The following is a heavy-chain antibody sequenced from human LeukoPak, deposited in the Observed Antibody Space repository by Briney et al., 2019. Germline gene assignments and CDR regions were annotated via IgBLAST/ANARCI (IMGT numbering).Heavy chain of an antibody. CDR1: GFTFSSYE. D-gene: IGHD3-22*01. Sequence: PGGSLRLSCAASGFTFSSYEMHWVRQASGKGLEWISYISSAGSIIYYADSVKGRFTISRDNPKSSLYLQMSRLRAEDTAIYYCVRGLTISGYRYFQDWGKGTVVIVSS. CDR3: VRGLTISGYRYFQD. V-gene: IGHV3-48*03. J-gene: IGHJ1*01. CDR2: ISSAGSII.